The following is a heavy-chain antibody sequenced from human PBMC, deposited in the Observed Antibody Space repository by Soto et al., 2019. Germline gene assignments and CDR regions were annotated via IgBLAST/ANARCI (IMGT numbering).Heavy chain of an antibody. D-gene: IGHD2-15*01. CDR3: TTGSVEGI. V-gene: IGHV3-15*07. J-gene: IGHJ6*04. CDR2: IKTSAGGGAK. CDR1: GFSFNEAW. Sequence: EVQLVESAGGLVKPGGSLRLSCVASGFSFNEAWMNWVRQAPGEGLEWVGRIKTSAGGGAKDYAAPVQGRFTISRDDSKNALYLHMNSLRTEDTAIYYCTTGSVEGIWGKGTTVTVSS.